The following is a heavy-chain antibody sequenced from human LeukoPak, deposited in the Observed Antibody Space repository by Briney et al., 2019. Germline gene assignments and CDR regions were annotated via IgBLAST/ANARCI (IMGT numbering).Heavy chain of an antibody. CDR3: TRVMTTLTGFDY. D-gene: IGHD4-17*01. CDR1: GYSFAGYW. CDR2: IYPGDSDT. V-gene: IGHV5-51*01. J-gene: IGHJ4*02. Sequence: GESLKISCKGSGYSFAGYWIGWVRQMPGKGLEWMGIIYPGDSDTRYSPSFQGLVTISADKSISTAYLQWSSLKASDTAMYYCTRVMTTLTGFDYWGQGTLVTVSS.